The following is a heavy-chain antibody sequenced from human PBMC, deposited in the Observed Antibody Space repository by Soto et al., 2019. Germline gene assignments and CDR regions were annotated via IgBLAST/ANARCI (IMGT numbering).Heavy chain of an antibody. CDR3: AKDTYSSSPYYMDV. D-gene: IGHD3-22*01. Sequence: EVQLVESGGGLVQPGRSLRLSCAASGFTFDDYAMHWVRQVPGKGLEWVSSISWNSGNIGYADSVKGRFTISRDNAQKSLFLQMNSLRPEDTDFYYCAKDTYSSSPYYMDVWGKGTTVTVSS. J-gene: IGHJ6*03. CDR2: ISWNSGNI. V-gene: IGHV3-9*01. CDR1: GFTFDDYA.